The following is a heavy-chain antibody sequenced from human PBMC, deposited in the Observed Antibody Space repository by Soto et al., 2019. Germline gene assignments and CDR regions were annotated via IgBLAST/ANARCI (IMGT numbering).Heavy chain of an antibody. J-gene: IGHJ6*02. D-gene: IGHD2-15*01. CDR3: ARVVVHVTSWRGFYYYGMDV. CDR1: GFTFSSYC. Sequence: QVQLVESGGGVVQPGRSLRLSCAASGFTFSSYCMHWVRQAPGKGLEWVAVISHDGSNKYYADSVKGRFTISRDNSKNTLYLQMQSLSAEDTDVSYCARVVVHVTSWRGFYYYGMDVWGQGTTVTVSS. V-gene: IGHV3-30*03. CDR2: ISHDGSNK.